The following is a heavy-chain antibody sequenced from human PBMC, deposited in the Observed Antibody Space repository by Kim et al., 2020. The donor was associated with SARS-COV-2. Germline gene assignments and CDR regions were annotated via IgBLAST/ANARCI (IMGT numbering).Heavy chain of an antibody. V-gene: IGHV3-48*02. Sequence: DYADSVKGRFTISRDNAKNTLYLQMNSLRDADTAVYYCARNPGRDVDWGQGTLVTVSA. J-gene: IGHJ4*02. CDR3: ARNPGRDVD.